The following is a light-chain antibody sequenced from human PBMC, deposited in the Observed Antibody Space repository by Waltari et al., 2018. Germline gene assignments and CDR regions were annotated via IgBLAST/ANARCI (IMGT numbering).Light chain of an antibody. CDR3: QVWDSSSDLVV. J-gene: IGLJ2*01. Sequence: SSVLTQPPPGSVAPGTTARITLRGNNIRSKRVHRYQQKPGQAPELVVDDDSDRPSGIPGRFSGSNSGNTATLTISRVEAGDEADYCCQVWDSSSDLVVFGGGTKLTVL. V-gene: IGLV3-21*03. CDR1: NIRSKR. CDR2: DDS.